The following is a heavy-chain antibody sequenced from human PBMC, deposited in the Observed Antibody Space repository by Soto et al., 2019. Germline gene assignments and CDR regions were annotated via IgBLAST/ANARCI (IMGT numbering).Heavy chain of an antibody. J-gene: IGHJ4*02. V-gene: IGHV3-72*01. CDR3: ASDPPLTAVTVFDY. D-gene: IGHD4-4*01. CDR2: TRKNANGYTT. CDR1: GFTLSDHY. Sequence: EVQLVESGGGLVQPGGSLRLSCAASGFTLSDHYMDWVRQAPGKGLEWVGRTRKNANGYTTEYAASVKGRFTISRDDSKNLLHLQMNSLTTEDTAVYYSASDPPLTAVTVFDYWGQGTPVTVSS.